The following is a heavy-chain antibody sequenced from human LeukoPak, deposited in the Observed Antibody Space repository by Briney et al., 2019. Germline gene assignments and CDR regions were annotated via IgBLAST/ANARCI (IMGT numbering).Heavy chain of an antibody. CDR1: GFTFSSYW. V-gene: IGHV3-7*01. D-gene: IGHD3-3*01. CDR2: IKQDGSEK. CDR3: ARSSGVWSGYYSFDY. J-gene: IGHJ4*02. Sequence: PGGSLRLSCAPSGFTFSSYWMSWARQAPGKGLEWVANIKQDGSEKYYVDSVKGRFTISRDNAKNSLYLQMNSLRAEDTAVYYCARSSGVWSGYYSFDYWGQGTLVTVSS.